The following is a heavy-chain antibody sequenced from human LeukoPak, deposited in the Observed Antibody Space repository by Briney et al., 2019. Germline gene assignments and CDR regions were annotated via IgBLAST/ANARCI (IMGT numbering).Heavy chain of an antibody. CDR1: GFTFGSYW. Sequence: PGGSLRLSCAASGFTFGSYWMHWVRQAPGKGLVWVSLIKNDGSTTRYADSVKGRFTISRDNAKNTLYLQMNSLRAEDTAVYCCARDYSGSLDYWGQGTLVTVSS. CDR2: IKNDGSTT. D-gene: IGHD3-10*01. CDR3: ARDYSGSLDY. V-gene: IGHV3-74*01. J-gene: IGHJ4*02.